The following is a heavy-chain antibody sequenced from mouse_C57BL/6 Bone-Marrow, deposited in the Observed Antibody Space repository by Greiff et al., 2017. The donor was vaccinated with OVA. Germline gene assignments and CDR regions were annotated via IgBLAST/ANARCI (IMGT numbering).Heavy chain of an antibody. CDR2: IYPGSGST. D-gene: IGHD2-4*01. CDR3: ARGDYYDYRYWYFDV. J-gene: IGHJ1*02. V-gene: IGHV1-55*01. Sequence: QVQLQQPGAELVKPGASVKMSCKASGYTFTSYWITWVKQRPGQGLEWIGDIYPGSGSTNYNEKFKSKATLTVDTSSSTAYMQLSSLTSEDSAVYYCARGDYYDYRYWYFDVWGTVTTVTVSS. CDR1: GYTFTSYW.